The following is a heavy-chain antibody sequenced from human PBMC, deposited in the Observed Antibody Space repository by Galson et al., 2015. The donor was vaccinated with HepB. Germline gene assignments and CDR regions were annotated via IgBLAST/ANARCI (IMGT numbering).Heavy chain of an antibody. CDR3: VRDRTYKGGNFFDF. CDR1: GFSFSDYW. CDR2: IRYDEYEY. D-gene: IGHD3-10*01. J-gene: IGHJ4*02. V-gene: IGHV3-7*03. Sequence: SLRLSCAASGFSFSDYWMSWIRQAPGKRPEWVANIRYDEYEYYYADFVKGRFTISREHARNSVFLQMSSLRRDDTAVYYCVRDRTYKGGNFFDFWGQGALVTVSS.